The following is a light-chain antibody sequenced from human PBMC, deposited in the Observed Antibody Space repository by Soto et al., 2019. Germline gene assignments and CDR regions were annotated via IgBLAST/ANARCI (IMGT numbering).Light chain of an antibody. J-gene: IGKJ4*01. CDR3: QQHYNTPLA. V-gene: IGKV4-1*01. CDR2: WAS. CDR1: QNLLYSPNNKNY. Sequence: DFVMTQSPDSLAVSLGERATINCKSSQNLLYSPNNKNYLSWFQQKPGQPPKLLIYWASTRESGVPDRFSGSASGTDFTLTISSLQAEDVAVYYCQQHYNTPLAFGGGTKVEVK.